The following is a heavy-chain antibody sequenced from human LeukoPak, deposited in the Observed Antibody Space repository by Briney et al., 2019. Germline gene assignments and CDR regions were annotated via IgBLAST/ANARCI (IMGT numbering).Heavy chain of an antibody. J-gene: IGHJ5*02. CDR3: ARQGTYVGYSSSWYAH. V-gene: IGHV1-69*13. CDR1: GGTFSSYA. D-gene: IGHD6-13*01. Sequence: SVTVSCKASGGTFSSYAISWVRQAPGQGLEWMGGIIPIFGTANYAQKFQGRVTITADESTSTAYMELSSLRSEDTAVYYCARQGTYVGYSSSWYAHWGQGTLVTVSS. CDR2: IIPIFGTA.